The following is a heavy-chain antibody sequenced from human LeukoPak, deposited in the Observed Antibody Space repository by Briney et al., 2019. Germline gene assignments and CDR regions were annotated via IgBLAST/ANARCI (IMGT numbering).Heavy chain of an antibody. Sequence: SETLSLTCTVSGGSISSSSYYWGWIRQPPGKGLEWIGSIYYSGSTYYNPSLKSRVTISVDTSKNQFSLKLSSVTAADTAVYYCARVTRFGAPWYSSSWYDAFDIWGQGTMVTVSS. CDR2: IYYSGST. J-gene: IGHJ3*02. D-gene: IGHD6-13*01. CDR3: ARVTRFGAPWYSSSWYDAFDI. V-gene: IGHV4-39*07. CDR1: GGSISSSSYY.